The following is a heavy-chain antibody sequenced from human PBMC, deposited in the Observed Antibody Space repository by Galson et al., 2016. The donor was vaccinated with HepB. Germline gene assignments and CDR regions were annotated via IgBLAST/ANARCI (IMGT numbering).Heavy chain of an antibody. D-gene: IGHD1-1*01. J-gene: IGHJ4*02. CDR3: ARGYPGGADF. V-gene: IGHV1-8*01. Sequence: SVKVSCKASGYTFSSYDLNWVRQAPGQGLEWMGWINPNSGNTDYAQKFQGRVTMTSNTATSTAYMELRSLRSEDMAVYYCARGYPGGADFWGQGTLLTVSS. CDR1: GYTFSSYD. CDR2: INPNSGNT.